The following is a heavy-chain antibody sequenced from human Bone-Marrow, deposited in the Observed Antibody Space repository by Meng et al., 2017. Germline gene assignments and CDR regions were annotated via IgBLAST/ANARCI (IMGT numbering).Heavy chain of an antibody. J-gene: IGHJ6*02. CDR3: AREGILSGYLVGMDV. D-gene: IGHD5-12*01. CDR2: ISTSGTTI. V-gene: IGHV3-48*03. CDR1: GFTFSSYE. Sequence: GGSLRLSCAASGFTFSSYEMNWVRQAPGKGLEWVSYISTSGTTIDYADSVKGRFTISRDNSKNTLYLQMNSLRAEDTAVYYCAREGILSGYLVGMDVWGQGTTVTVSS.